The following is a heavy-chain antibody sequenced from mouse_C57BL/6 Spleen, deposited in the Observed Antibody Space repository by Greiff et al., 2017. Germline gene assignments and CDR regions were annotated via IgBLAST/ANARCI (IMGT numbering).Heavy chain of an antibody. Sequence: QVQLQQPGAELVRPGSSVKLSCKASGYTFTSYWMDWVKQRPGQGLEWIGNIYPSDSETHYNQKFKDKATLTVDKSSSTAYMQLSSLTSEDSAVYYCAREDYGSSYSLNYWGQGTTLTVSS. CDR2: IYPSDSET. J-gene: IGHJ2*01. CDR1: GYTFTSYW. CDR3: AREDYGSSYSLNY. V-gene: IGHV1-61*01. D-gene: IGHD1-1*01.